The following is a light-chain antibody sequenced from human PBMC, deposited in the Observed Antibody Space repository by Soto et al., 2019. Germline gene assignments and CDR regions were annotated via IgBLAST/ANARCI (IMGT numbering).Light chain of an antibody. CDR1: QSISSY. V-gene: IGKV3-11*01. J-gene: IGKJ4*01. CDR2: GAS. CDR3: QQDKNWLALP. Sequence: IVLKQSLSSLSLYKGERASLSCRASQSISSYLAWFQQKPGQAPRLLIYGASNRATGIPDRFSGSGSGTEFTLTISSLQSEDSAVYYCQQDKNWLALPFGGVGKADIK.